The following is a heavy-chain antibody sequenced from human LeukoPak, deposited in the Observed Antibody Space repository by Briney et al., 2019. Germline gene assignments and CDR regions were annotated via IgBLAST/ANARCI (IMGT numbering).Heavy chain of an antibody. D-gene: IGHD2-2*01. Sequence: SETLSLTCAVYGGSFSGYYWSWIRQPPGKGLEWIGEINHSGSTNYNPSLKSRVTISVDTSKNQFSLKLRSVTAADTAMYYCAILYSAHSASWVNNWFDPWGQGALVTVSS. CDR1: GGSFSGYY. CDR2: INHSGST. CDR3: AILYSAHSASWVNNWFDP. J-gene: IGHJ5*02. V-gene: IGHV4-34*01.